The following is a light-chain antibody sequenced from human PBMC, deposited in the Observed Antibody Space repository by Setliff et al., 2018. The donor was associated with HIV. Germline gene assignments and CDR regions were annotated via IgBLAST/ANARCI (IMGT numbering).Light chain of an antibody. V-gene: IGLV2-14*01. CDR3: SSYAVSTTLV. CDR1: SSDVGGYNY. Sequence: QSALTQPASVSGSPGQSITISCTGTSSDVGGYNYVSWYQQHPGKAPKLMIYDVSNRPSGVSNRFSGSKSGNTASLTISGLQAKDEADYYCSSYAVSTTLVFGGGTKVTVL. CDR2: DVS. J-gene: IGLJ3*02.